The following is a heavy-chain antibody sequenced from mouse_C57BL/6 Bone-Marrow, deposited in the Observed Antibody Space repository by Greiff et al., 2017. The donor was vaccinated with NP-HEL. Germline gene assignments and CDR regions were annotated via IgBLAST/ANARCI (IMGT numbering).Heavy chain of an antibody. CDR1: GFTFNTYA. CDR2: ISSKSSNYAT. J-gene: IGHJ2*01. V-gene: IGHV10-3*01. CDR3: VIGTYFDY. Sequence: VTLLASGGGFVQPKGSLKLSCAASGFTFNTYAMPWVRQAPGKGLDWVARISSKSSNYATYYADSVQVSFTISRDDSQSMLYLQMNNLKTEDTAMYYCVIGTYFDYWGQGTTLTVSS.